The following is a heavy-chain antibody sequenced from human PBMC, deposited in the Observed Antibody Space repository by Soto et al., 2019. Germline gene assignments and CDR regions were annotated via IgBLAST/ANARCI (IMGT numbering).Heavy chain of an antibody. D-gene: IGHD2-15*01. V-gene: IGHV4-34*01. Sequence: SETLSLTCAVYGGSFSGYYWSWIRQPPGKGLEWIGEINHSGSTSYNPSLKSRVTISVDTSKNQFSLKLSSVTAADTAVYYCARRRGTKGCSGGSCYPPHYGMDVWGQGTTVTVSS. CDR1: GGSFSGYY. CDR2: INHSGST. J-gene: IGHJ6*02. CDR3: ARRRGTKGCSGGSCYPPHYGMDV.